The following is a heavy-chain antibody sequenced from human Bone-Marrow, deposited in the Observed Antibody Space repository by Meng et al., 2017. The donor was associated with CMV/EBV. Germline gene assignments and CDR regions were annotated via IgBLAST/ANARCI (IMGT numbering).Heavy chain of an antibody. CDR2: IIPMFGTR. CDR3: ARGRHKWLKRGGGFYYDGMDV. Sequence: SVKVSCKAFGGILNNYAISWVRQAPGQGLEWVGGIIPMFGTRNYAQKFQGRVTITTHEPMNIAYMQLSSLSSEDTAGYHCARGRHKWLKRGGGFYYDGMDVWAQGTMVTVSS. D-gene: IGHD6-19*01. J-gene: IGHJ6*02. CDR1: GGILNNYA. V-gene: IGHV1-69*05.